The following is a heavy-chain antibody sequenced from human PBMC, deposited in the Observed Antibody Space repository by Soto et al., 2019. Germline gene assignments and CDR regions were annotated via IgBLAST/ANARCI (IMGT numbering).Heavy chain of an antibody. CDR3: ARTAKPNYTYYGMDV. J-gene: IGHJ6*02. Sequence: GGSLRLSCAASGFTFSDYYMNWIRQAPGKGLEWVALISYDGSNEYYADSVKGRFTISRDSSNNTLYLQVSSLRAEDTAVYYCARTAKPNYTYYGMDVWGQGTTVTVSS. V-gene: IGHV3-30-3*01. CDR2: ISYDGSNE. CDR1: GFTFSDYY. D-gene: IGHD2-21*02.